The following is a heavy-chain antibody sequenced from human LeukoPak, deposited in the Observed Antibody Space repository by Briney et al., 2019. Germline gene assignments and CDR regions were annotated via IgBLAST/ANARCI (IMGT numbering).Heavy chain of an antibody. D-gene: IGHD3-16*01. CDR1: GFTFSSYG. Sequence: PGGSLRLSCAASGFTFSSYGMHWVRQAPGKGLEWVAVIWYDGSNKYYADSVKGRFTISRDNSKNTLYLQMNSLRAEDTAVYYCAKGEGYYYYYMDVWAKGPRSPSP. V-gene: IGHV3-33*06. CDR2: IWYDGSNK. J-gene: IGHJ6*03. CDR3: AKGEGYYYYYMDV.